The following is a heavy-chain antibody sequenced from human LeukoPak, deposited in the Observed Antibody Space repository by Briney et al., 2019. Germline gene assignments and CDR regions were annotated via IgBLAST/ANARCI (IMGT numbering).Heavy chain of an antibody. D-gene: IGHD5-24*01. V-gene: IGHV3-23*01. CDR3: AKDIQLST. CDR2: IGASGEST. J-gene: IGHJ3*01. Sequence: GGSLRLSCAASGFTFSVAAMTWVRQAPGKGMEWVSLIGASGESTYYADSVKGRFTISRDNSKNTLSLQMNSLRVEDTAMYFCAKDIQLSTWGLGTMVTVSS. CDR1: GFTFSVAA.